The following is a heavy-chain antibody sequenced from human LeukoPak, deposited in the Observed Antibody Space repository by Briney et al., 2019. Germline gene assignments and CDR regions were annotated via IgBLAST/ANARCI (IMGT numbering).Heavy chain of an antibody. D-gene: IGHD5-12*01. V-gene: IGHV3-11*01. CDR1: GFTFSDYS. CDR2: ISSRDTAM. J-gene: IGHJ4*02. CDR3: ARSELVGYSGYDLDY. Sequence: GGSLRLSCAVSGFTFSDYSMSWVRQAPGKGLEWISYISSRDTAMYYADSVKGRFSISRDNAKKSLYLQMNSLRAEDTAVYYCARSELVGYSGYDLDYWGQGTLVTVSS.